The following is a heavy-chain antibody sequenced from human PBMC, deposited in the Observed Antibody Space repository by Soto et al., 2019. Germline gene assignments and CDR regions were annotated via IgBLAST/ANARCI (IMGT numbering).Heavy chain of an antibody. CDR2: LSDSGGSI. CDR1: GFTFSRHA. D-gene: IGHD6-13*01. V-gene: IGHV3-23*01. CDR3: AKVSSSWYAGFFDL. Sequence: GGSLRLSCTACGFTFSRHAMTWVRQAPGKGLEWVSGLSDSGGSIYYADSVKGRFTISRDNSMNTLYLQMNTLRAEDTAVYYSAKVSSSWYAGFFDLWGQGTLVTVSS. J-gene: IGHJ4*02.